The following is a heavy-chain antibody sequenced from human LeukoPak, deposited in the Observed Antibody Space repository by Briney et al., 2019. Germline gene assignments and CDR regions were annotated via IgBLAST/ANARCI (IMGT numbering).Heavy chain of an antibody. Sequence: GGSLRLSCAASVFTFSSYAMNWVRQAPGKGLEWLSAISGSGGNTYYADSVKGRFTISRDNSKNTLYLQMNSLRAEDTAVYYCAKGTMGRGFGYWGQGTLVTVSS. CDR1: VFTFSSYA. V-gene: IGHV3-23*01. CDR3: AKGTMGRGFGY. D-gene: IGHD3-10*01. J-gene: IGHJ4*02. CDR2: ISGSGGNT.